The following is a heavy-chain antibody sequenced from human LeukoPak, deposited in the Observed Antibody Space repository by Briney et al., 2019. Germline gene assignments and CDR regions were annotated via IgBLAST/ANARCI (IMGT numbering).Heavy chain of an antibody. CDR1: EFAFSTYN. V-gene: IGHV3-48*04. J-gene: IGHJ4*02. CDR2: ISTGSSTT. Sequence: TGGSLRLSCAASEFAFSTYNMNWVRQAPGKGLEWVSYISTGSSTTYYADSVKGRFTISRDNAKNSLYLQMNSLRAEDTAVYYCARDGIRGHKFDYWGQGTLVTVSS. D-gene: IGHD1-1*01. CDR3: ARDGIRGHKFDY.